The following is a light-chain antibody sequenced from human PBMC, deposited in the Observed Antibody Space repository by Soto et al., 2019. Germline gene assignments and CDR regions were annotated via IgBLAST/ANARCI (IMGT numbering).Light chain of an antibody. CDR2: SNN. Sequence: QSVLTQPPSASGTPGQRVTISCSGSSSNIGSRPVNWYQQLPRTAPKLLIYSNNQRPSGVPDRFSGSKSGTSASLAISGLQSEDEADYYCAAWDDSLSGRVFGGGTKLTVL. V-gene: IGLV1-44*01. CDR3: AAWDDSLSGRV. J-gene: IGLJ3*02. CDR1: SSNIGSRP.